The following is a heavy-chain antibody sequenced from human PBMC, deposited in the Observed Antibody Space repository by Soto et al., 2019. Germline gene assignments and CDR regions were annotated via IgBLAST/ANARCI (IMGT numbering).Heavy chain of an antibody. D-gene: IGHD3-10*01. J-gene: IGHJ5*02. CDR2: IGGSGSSA. V-gene: IGHV3-23*01. Sequence: EVQLLESGGGLVQPGGSLRLSCAASGFTFKNFAVSWVRQAPGKGMEWVSVIGGSGSSANYADSVKGRFTVSRDDSKSTLYLQMSGLRVDDTALYYCAKDAVAYNGEWDWFDLWGQGTLVTVSS. CDR3: AKDAVAYNGEWDWFDL. CDR1: GFTFKNFA.